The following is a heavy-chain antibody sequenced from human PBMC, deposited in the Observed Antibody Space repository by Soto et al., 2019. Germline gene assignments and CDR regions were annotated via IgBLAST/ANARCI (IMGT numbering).Heavy chain of an antibody. V-gene: IGHV5-51*01. D-gene: IGHD3-22*01. Sequence: PGESLKISCKGSGYSFTSYWIGWVRQMPGKGLEWMGIIYPGDSDTRYSPSFQGQVTISADKSISTAYLQWSSLKASDTAMYYCARHYVTYYDSSGYYGNYYYGMDVWGQGTTVTVSS. CDR1: GYSFTSYW. CDR3: ARHYVTYYDSSGYYGNYYYGMDV. CDR2: IYPGDSDT. J-gene: IGHJ6*02.